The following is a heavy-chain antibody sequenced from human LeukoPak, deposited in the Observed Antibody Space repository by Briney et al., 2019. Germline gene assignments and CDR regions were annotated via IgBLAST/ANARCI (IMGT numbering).Heavy chain of an antibody. Sequence: GRSLRLSCAASGFTFSSYTMHWVRPAPGKGLEWVAVISYDGGNKYYADSVKGRFTISRDNSKNTLYLQMNSLRAQDSAVYYCARDGGYVGDYWGQGTLVTVSS. V-gene: IGHV3-30-3*01. CDR3: ARDGGYVGDY. D-gene: IGHD5-12*01. CDR1: GFTFSSYT. CDR2: ISYDGGNK. J-gene: IGHJ4*02.